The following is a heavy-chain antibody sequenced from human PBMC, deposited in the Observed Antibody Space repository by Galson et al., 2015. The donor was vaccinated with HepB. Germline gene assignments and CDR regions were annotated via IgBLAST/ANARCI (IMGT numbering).Heavy chain of an antibody. J-gene: IGHJ6*02. CDR2: ISGSGGST. Sequence: SLRLSCAASGFTFSSYAMSWVRQAPGKGLEWVSAISGSGGSTYYADSVKGRFTISRDNSKNTLYLQMNSLRAEDTAVYYCAKDPGCSGGSCVGPYYCGMDVWGQGTTVTVSS. V-gene: IGHV3-23*01. CDR3: AKDPGCSGGSCVGPYYCGMDV. CDR1: GFTFSSYA. D-gene: IGHD2-15*01.